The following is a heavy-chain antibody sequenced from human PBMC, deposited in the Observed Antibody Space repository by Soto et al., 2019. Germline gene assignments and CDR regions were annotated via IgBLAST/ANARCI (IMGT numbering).Heavy chain of an antibody. CDR2: IHYSGNT. CDR1: GDSISSSSYY. CDR3: ARARVPYSSTWYRYDYYGMDI. Sequence: SETLSLTCTVSGDSISSSSYYWSWIRQHPGKGLEWIGYIHYSGNTRYNPSLKSRLTISVDTSKNQYSLMLSSLTAADTAVYFCARARVPYSSTWYRYDYYGMDIWGQGTTVTVSS. V-gene: IGHV4-31*03. D-gene: IGHD6-13*01. J-gene: IGHJ6*02.